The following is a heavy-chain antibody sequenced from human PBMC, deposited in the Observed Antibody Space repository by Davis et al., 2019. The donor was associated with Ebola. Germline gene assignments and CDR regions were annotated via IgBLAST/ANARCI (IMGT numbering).Heavy chain of an antibody. D-gene: IGHD3-16*01. Sequence: GESLKISCAASGLTFSNAWMSWVRQTPGKGLEWVGRIKTKTEGGTTDYAAPVKGRFTISRDDSKTTLYLQMNSLKTEDTAVYYCTTSGIWGHDSWGQGTLVTVSS. CDR2: IKTKTEGGTT. CDR3: TTSGIWGHDS. J-gene: IGHJ4*02. V-gene: IGHV3-15*01. CDR1: GLTFSNAW.